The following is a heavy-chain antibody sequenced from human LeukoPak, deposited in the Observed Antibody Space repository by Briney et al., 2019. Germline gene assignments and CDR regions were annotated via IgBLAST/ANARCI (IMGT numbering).Heavy chain of an antibody. J-gene: IGHJ6*02. CDR1: GFTFSSYW. Sequence: GGSLRLSCAASGFTFSSYWMHWVRQAPGKGLVWVSRINSDGSITTYADSVKGRFTISRDNAKNTLYLQMNSLRGEDTAVYYCAKKGSDAMDVWGQGTTVTVPS. V-gene: IGHV3-74*01. CDR2: INSDGSIT. D-gene: IGHD1-26*01. CDR3: AKKGSDAMDV.